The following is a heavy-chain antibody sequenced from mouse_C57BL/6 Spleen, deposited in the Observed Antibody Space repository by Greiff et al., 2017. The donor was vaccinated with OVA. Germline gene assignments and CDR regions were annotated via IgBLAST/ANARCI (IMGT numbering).Heavy chain of an antibody. CDR3: ARWYGMDGYLPFDY. J-gene: IGHJ2*01. CDR2: INPNNGGT. D-gene: IGHD2-3*01. CDR1: GYTFTDYN. V-gene: IGHV1-22*01. Sequence: VQLKESGPELVKPGASVKMSCKASGYTFTDYNMHWVKQSHGKSLEWIGYINPNNGGTSYNQKFKGKATLTVNKSSSTAYMELRSLTSEESADYYCARWYGMDGYLPFDYWGQGTTLTVSS.